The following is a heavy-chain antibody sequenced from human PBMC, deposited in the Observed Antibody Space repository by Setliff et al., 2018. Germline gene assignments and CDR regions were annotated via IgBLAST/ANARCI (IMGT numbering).Heavy chain of an antibody. CDR2: ISAYSGNT. Sequence: ASVKVSCKASGYTFTNSGMTWVRQAPGQGLEWLGWISAYSGNTQYAQKVQGRVTMTTDTSTSTAYMELRSLTSDDTAVYYCSRLVRYCTTTSCQGASGAELWGQGTLVTAPQ. V-gene: IGHV1-18*01. J-gene: IGHJ4*02. CDR1: GYTFTNSG. D-gene: IGHD2-2*01. CDR3: SRLVRYCTTTSCQGASGAEL.